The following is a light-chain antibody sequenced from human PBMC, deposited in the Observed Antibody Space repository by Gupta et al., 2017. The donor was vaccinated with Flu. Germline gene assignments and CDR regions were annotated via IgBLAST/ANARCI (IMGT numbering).Light chain of an antibody. CDR2: GAS. CDR1: QSIRTS. J-gene: IGKJ4*02. CDR3: QHDRNWPPRT. Sequence: IVMTHSPATLSVSPGERATLSCRASQSIRTSLAWYQQRPGQAPRLLTYGASTRATDIPARFSGSGSGTEFTLTISSLRSEDFAFYYCQHDRNWPPRTFGGETKVEIK. V-gene: IGKV3-15*01.